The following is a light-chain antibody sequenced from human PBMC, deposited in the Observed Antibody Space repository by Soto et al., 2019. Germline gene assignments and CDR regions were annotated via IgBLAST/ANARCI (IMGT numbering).Light chain of an antibody. CDR3: ASYSSSETPVV. J-gene: IGLJ2*01. CDR2: GVT. CDR1: ARDIGGYQF. Sequence: QSALTQPASVSGSPGQSITISCTGTARDIGGYQFVSWYQQHPDKAPKLIIVGVTKRPSGISSRFSASKSGTTASLTISGLLPEDEAQYYCASYSSSETPVVFGGGTQLTVL. V-gene: IGLV2-14*03.